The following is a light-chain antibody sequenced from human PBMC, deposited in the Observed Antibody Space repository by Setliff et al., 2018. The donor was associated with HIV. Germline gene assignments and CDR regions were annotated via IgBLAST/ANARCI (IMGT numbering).Light chain of an antibody. CDR1: SSDVGRYNL. CDR3: CSYAGGSTYV. Sequence: QSVLTQPASVSGSPGQSITISCTGTSSDVGRYNLVSWYQQHPGKAPKLMIYDVSKRPSGVSNRFSGSKSGNTASLTISGLQAEDESDYFCCSYAGGSTYVFGTGTRSPS. V-gene: IGLV2-23*02. CDR2: DVS. J-gene: IGLJ1*01.